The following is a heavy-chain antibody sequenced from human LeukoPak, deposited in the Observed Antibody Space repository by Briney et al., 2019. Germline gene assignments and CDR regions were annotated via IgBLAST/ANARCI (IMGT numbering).Heavy chain of an antibody. D-gene: IGHD5-18*01. Sequence: ASVKVSCKVSGYTLTELSMHWVRQAPGKGLEWMGGFDPEDGETIYAQKFQGRVTMTEDTSTDTAYMELSSLRSEDTAVYYCATERGYSYGTLGDYYYGMDVWGQGTTVTVSS. CDR1: GYTLTELS. V-gene: IGHV1-24*01. J-gene: IGHJ6*02. CDR3: ATERGYSYGTLGDYYYGMDV. CDR2: FDPEDGET.